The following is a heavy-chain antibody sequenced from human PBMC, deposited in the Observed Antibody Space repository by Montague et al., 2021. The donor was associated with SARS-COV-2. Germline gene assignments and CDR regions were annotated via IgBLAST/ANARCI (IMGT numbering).Heavy chain of an antibody. Sequence: SETLSLTCTVSGGSISGYYWSWIRQPPGKGLEWIGYIYHSGNTKYNPSLKSRVSISADTSKNQFSLRLNSVTAADTAIYYCARAQNTCFIANCVNYFEVWGLGALVTVSS. CDR2: IYHSGNT. D-gene: IGHD1-1*01. V-gene: IGHV4-59*01. J-gene: IGHJ4*02. CDR1: GGSISGYY. CDR3: ARAQNTCFIANCVNYFEV.